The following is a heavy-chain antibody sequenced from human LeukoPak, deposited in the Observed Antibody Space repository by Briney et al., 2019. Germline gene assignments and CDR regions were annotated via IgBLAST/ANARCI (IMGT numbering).Heavy chain of an antibody. V-gene: IGHV3-23*01. CDR3: AKSLTRVTTVTEEVAFDY. Sequence: GGSLRLSCAASGFTFSSYSMNWVRQAPGKGLEWVSAISGSGGSTYYADSVKGRFTISRDNSKNTLYLQMNSLRAEDTAVYYCAKSLTRVTTVTEEVAFDYWGQGTLVTVSS. J-gene: IGHJ4*02. D-gene: IGHD4-17*01. CDR2: ISGSGGST. CDR1: GFTFSSYS.